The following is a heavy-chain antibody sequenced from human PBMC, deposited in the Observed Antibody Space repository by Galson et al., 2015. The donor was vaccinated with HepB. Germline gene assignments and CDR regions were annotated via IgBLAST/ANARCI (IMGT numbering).Heavy chain of an antibody. Sequence: SLRLSCAASGFTFSSYGMHWVRQAPGKGLEWVAVISYDGSNKYYADSVKGRFTISRDNSKNTLYLQMNSLRAEDTAVYYCAKDLIGGNDYYYYMDVWGKGTTVTVSS. CDR1: GFTFSSYG. V-gene: IGHV3-30*18. CDR2: ISYDGSNK. D-gene: IGHD4-23*01. J-gene: IGHJ6*03. CDR3: AKDLIGGNDYYYYMDV.